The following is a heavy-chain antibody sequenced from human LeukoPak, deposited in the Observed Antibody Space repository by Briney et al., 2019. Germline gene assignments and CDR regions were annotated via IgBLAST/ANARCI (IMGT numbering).Heavy chain of an antibody. D-gene: IGHD1-1*01. CDR3: ATERGHAYDV. Sequence: ASVKVSCKASGYTFTAWYMHWVRQAPGQGLEWMGWINPNTGETRYGQKFQGRVTMTRGTSISTVYMELSTLRSDDTALYYCATERGHAYDVWGQGTMVTVSS. CDR2: INPNTGET. V-gene: IGHV1-2*02. CDR1: GYTFTAWY. J-gene: IGHJ3*01.